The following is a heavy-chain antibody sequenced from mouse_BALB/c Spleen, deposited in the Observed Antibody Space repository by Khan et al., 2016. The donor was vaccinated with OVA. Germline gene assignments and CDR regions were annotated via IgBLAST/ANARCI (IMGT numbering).Heavy chain of an antibody. V-gene: IGHV1-7*01. D-gene: IGHD1-1*01. CDR2: INPSTGYT. CDR1: GYTFINYW. Sequence: QVQLKESGAELAKPGASVKMSCKASGYTFINYWILWIKQRPGQGLEWIGYINPSTGYTEYNQNFNDKATLTADKSSSTAYMQLSSLTSEASTVYYCARRGLRWDFDYWGQGTTLTVSS. J-gene: IGHJ2*01. CDR3: ARRGLRWDFDY.